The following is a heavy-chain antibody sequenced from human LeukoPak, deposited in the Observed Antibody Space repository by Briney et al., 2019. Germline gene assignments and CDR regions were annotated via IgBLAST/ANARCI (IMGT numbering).Heavy chain of an antibody. CDR3: AKGPWSRATGPFDY. CDR2: ISWNSVTI. D-gene: IGHD1-26*01. V-gene: IGHV3-9*01. J-gene: IGHJ4*02. Sequence: PGGSLRLSCAASGFTFDDYAMHWVRQTPGKGLEWVSGISWNSVTIAYADSVKGRFTISRDNSKNTLYLQMNSLRAEDTAVYYCAKGPWSRATGPFDYWGQGTLVTVSS. CDR1: GFTFDDYA.